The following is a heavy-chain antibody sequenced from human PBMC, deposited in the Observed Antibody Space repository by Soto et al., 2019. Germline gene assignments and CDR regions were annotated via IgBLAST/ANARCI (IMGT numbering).Heavy chain of an antibody. CDR1: GYTLTELS. V-gene: IGHV1-24*01. CDR2: FDPEDGET. CDR3: ATLDALTGYGTVGFDP. J-gene: IGHJ5*02. D-gene: IGHD3-9*01. Sequence: ASVKVSCKVSGYTLTELSMHWVRQAPGKGLEWMGGFDPEDGETIYAQKFQGRVTMTEDTSTDTAYMELSSLRSEDTAVYYCATLDALTGYGTVGFDPWGQGTLVTVSS.